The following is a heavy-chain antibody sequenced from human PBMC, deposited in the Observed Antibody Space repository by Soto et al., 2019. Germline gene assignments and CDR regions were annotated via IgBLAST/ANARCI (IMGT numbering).Heavy chain of an antibody. Sequence: SETLSLTCAVSGGSISSGGYSWSWIRQPPGKGLEWIGYIYHSGSTYYNPSLKSRVTISVDRSKNQFSLKLSSVTAADTAVYYCASYATAAFDIWGEGTMVTV. D-gene: IGHD2-2*01. V-gene: IGHV4-30-2*01. CDR3: ASYATAAFDI. CDR2: IYHSGST. CDR1: GGSISSGGYS. J-gene: IGHJ3*02.